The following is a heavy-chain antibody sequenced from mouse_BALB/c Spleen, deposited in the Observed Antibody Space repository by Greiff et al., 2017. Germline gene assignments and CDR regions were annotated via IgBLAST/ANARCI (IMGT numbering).Heavy chain of an antibody. CDR2: IWSGGST. CDR1: GFSLTSYG. CDR3: AKLGYYFDY. V-gene: IGHV2-2*02. D-gene: IGHD4-1*01. J-gene: IGHJ2*01. Sequence: VMLVESGPGLVQPSQSLSITCTVSGFSLTSYGVHWVRQSPGKGLEWLGVIWSGGSTDYNAAFISRLSISKDNSKSQVFFKMNSLQANDTAIYYCAKLGYYFDYWGQGTTLTVSS.